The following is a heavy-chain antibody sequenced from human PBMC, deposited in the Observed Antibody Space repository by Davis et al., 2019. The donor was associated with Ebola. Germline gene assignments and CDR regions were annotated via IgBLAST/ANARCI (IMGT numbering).Heavy chain of an antibody. D-gene: IGHD6-13*01. J-gene: IGHJ5*02. CDR2: ISSSSYYI. Sequence: GGSLRLSCAASGFIFSDYYMSWMRQAPGKGLEWVSSISSSSYYIYYADSLKGRFTISRDNAKNSLYLQMNSLRAEDTAVYHCAKVDSSSWYGRSWGQGTLVTVSS. CDR1: GFIFSDYY. V-gene: IGHV3-21*01. CDR3: AKVDSSSWYGRS.